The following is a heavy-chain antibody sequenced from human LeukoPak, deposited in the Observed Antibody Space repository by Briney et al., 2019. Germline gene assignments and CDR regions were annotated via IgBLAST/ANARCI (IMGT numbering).Heavy chain of an antibody. Sequence: SETLSLTCTVSGVSISSYYWSWIRQPPGKGLEWVGYIYYSGSTNYNPSLKSRVTISVDTSKNQFSLKLSSVTAADTAVYYCARVWGRDPTGIVDYWGQGTLVTVSS. J-gene: IGHJ4*02. D-gene: IGHD5-24*01. CDR2: IYYSGST. CDR3: ARVWGRDPTGIVDY. CDR1: GVSISSYY. V-gene: IGHV4-59*01.